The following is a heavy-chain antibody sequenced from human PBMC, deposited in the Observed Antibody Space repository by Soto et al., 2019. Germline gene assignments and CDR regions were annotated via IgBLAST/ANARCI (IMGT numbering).Heavy chain of an antibody. Sequence: GGSLRLSCAASGFTFSSYAMSWVRQAPGKGLEWVSAISGSGGSTYYADSVKGRFTISRDNSKNTLYLQMNSLRAEDTAVYYCAKGAGATVTPQASYYYYYYMDVWGKGTTVTVSS. J-gene: IGHJ6*03. V-gene: IGHV3-23*01. CDR1: GFTFSSYA. D-gene: IGHD4-17*01. CDR3: AKGAGATVTPQASYYYYYYMDV. CDR2: ISGSGGST.